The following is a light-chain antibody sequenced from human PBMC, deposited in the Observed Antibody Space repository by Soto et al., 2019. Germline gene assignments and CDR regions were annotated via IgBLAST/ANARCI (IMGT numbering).Light chain of an antibody. Sequence: EIVLTQSPGTLSLSPGERATLSCRARQSVTTSYLAWYQREPGQAPRLLIYGASSRATGIPNRFSGSGSGTDFTLTISRLEPEDCAVYYCQHYGSSPRFGQGTKVEIK. CDR2: GAS. J-gene: IGKJ1*01. CDR3: QHYGSSPR. CDR1: QSVTTSY. V-gene: IGKV3-20*01.